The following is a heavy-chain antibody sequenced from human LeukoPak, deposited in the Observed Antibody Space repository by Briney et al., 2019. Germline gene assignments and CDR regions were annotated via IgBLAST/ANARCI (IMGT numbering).Heavy chain of an antibody. D-gene: IGHD2-21*02. CDR2: INPNSGGT. CDR1: GYTFTGYY. V-gene: IGHV1-2*02. CDR3: AREPYYCGGDCYYDY. J-gene: IGHJ4*02. Sequence: GASVKVSCKASGYTFTGYYMHWVRQAPGQGLEWMGWINPNSGGTNYAQKFQGRVTMTRDTSISTAYMELSRLRSDDTAVYYCAREPYYCGGDCYYDYWGQGTLVTVSS.